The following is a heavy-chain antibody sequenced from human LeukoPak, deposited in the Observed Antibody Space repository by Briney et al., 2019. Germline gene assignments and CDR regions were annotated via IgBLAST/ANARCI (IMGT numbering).Heavy chain of an antibody. CDR2: IYYSGST. V-gene: IGHV4-39*01. CDR1: GGSISSSSYY. Sequence: SETLSLTCTVSGGSISSSSYYWGWIRQPPGKGLEWIGSIYYSGSTYYNPSLKSRVTISVDTSKNQFSLKLSSVTAADTAVYYCARQERWLQFREPGDYXGQGTLVTVS. D-gene: IGHD5-24*01. J-gene: IGHJ4*02. CDR3: ARQERWLQFREPGDY.